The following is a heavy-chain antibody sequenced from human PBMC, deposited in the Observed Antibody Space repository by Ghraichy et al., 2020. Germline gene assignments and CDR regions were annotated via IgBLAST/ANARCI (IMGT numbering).Heavy chain of an antibody. J-gene: IGHJ5*02. D-gene: IGHD1-20*01. CDR3: ARENFNYNWFDP. CDR2: ITANGGRT. V-gene: IGHV3-23*01. CDR1: GFNFATYA. Sequence: GGSLRLSCAASGFNFATYAMNWVRQAPGKGLESVSAITANGGRTFYADSVKGRFTISRDNSKNTLYLQMNSLRVEDTAVYYCARENFNYNWFDPWGQGTLVTVSS.